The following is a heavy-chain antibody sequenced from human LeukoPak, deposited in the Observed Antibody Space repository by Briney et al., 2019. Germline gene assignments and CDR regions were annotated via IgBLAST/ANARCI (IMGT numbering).Heavy chain of an antibody. D-gene: IGHD1-7*01. CDR1: GYTFTGYH. V-gene: IGHV1-2*02. CDR3: ARAHAIGYEGTTWASDY. Sequence: GASVKVSCKASGYTFTGYHMHWVRQAPGQGLEWMGWINPNSGGTNYAQKFQGRVTMARDTSISTAYMELSRLRFDDTAVFYCARAHAIGYEGTTWASDYWGQGTLVTVSS. CDR2: INPNSGGT. J-gene: IGHJ4*02.